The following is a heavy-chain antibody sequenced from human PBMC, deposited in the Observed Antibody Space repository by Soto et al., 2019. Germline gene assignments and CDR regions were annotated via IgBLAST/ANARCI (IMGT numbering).Heavy chain of an antibody. V-gene: IGHV1-69*01. CDR1: VGTFSSYA. CDR3: VRGHIRRTPLSFDP. CDR2: IIPIFGTA. J-gene: IGHJ5*02. Sequence: QVQLVQSGAEVKKTGSSVNVSCQASVGTFSSYAISWVRQAPVQGLEWMGGIIPIFGTANYAQKFQGRVTITADASTSTAYMELSSLRSEDTAVYYWVRGHIRRTPLSFDPWGQGTLVTVSS. D-gene: IGHD2-21*01.